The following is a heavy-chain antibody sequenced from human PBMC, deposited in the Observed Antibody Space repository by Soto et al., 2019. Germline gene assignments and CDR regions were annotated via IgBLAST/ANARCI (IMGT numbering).Heavy chain of an antibody. CDR2: IIPIFGTA. Sequence: QVQLVQSGAEVKKPGSSVKVSCKASGGTFSSYGISWVRQAPGQGLEWMGGIIPIFGTANYAQKFQGRVTITADESTSTAYRELSSLRSEDTAVYYCARAGIFGFGYYGMDVWCQGTTVTVSS. D-gene: IGHD3-3*01. CDR3: ARAGIFGFGYYGMDV. CDR1: GGTFSSYG. J-gene: IGHJ6*02. V-gene: IGHV1-69*01.